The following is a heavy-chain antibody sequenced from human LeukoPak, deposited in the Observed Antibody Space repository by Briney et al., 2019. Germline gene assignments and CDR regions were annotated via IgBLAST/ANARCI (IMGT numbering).Heavy chain of an antibody. J-gene: IGHJ4*02. Sequence: GGFLRLSCAASGFTFSSYGMHWVRQAPGKGLEWVAVIWYDGSNKYYADSVKGRFTISRDNSKNTLYLQMNSLRAEDTAVYYCARDLYSSPAYYFDYWGQGTLVTVSS. V-gene: IGHV3-33*01. CDR1: GFTFSSYG. CDR3: ARDLYSSPAYYFDY. D-gene: IGHD6-13*01. CDR2: IWYDGSNK.